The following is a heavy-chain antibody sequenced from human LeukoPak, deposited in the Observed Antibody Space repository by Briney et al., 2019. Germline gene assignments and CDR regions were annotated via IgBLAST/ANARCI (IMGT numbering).Heavy chain of an antibody. D-gene: IGHD1-26*01. CDR1: GGSISSYY. Sequence: SETLSLTCTVSGGSISSYYWSWIRQPPGKGLEWIGYIYYSGSTNYNPSLKSRVTISVDTSKNQFSLKLSSVTAADTAVYYCARSLPLYYYFDYWGQGTLVTVSS. CDR3: ARSLPLYYYFDY. J-gene: IGHJ4*02. CDR2: IYYSGST. V-gene: IGHV4-59*12.